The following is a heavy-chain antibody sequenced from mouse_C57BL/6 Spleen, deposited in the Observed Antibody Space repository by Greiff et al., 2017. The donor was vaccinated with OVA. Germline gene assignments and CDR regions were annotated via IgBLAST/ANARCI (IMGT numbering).Heavy chain of an antibody. Sequence: EVKLQQSGPELVKPGASVKISCKASGYTFTDYYMNWVKQSHGKSLEWIGDLNPNNGGTSYNQKFKGKATLTVDKSSSTAYMEVRSLTSEDSAVYYCARAGYYYGSSYDYAMDYWGQGTSVTVSS. D-gene: IGHD1-1*01. CDR3: ARAGYYYGSSYDYAMDY. CDR2: LNPNNGGT. CDR1: GYTFTDYY. J-gene: IGHJ4*01. V-gene: IGHV1-26*01.